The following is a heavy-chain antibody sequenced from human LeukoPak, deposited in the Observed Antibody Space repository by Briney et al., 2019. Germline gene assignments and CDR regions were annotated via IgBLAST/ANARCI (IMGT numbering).Heavy chain of an antibody. CDR2: IGTAGDT. J-gene: IGHJ4*02. D-gene: IGHD6-13*01. V-gene: IGHV3-13*04. CDR1: GFAFSTYD. Sequence: PGGSLRLSCAASGFAFSTYDMHWVRQPIGKGLGWVSAIGTAGDTYYATSVKGRFTISREDARNSLYLQLNSLTAGDTAVYFCARGGVYSSPDYWGQGTLVTVSS. CDR3: ARGGVYSSPDY.